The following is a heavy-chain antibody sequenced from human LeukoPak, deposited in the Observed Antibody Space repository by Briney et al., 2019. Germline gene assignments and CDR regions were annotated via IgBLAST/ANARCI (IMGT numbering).Heavy chain of an antibody. CDR3: ARDCRAGSSSWYGRDFDY. CDR1: GYTFTSYG. D-gene: IGHD6-13*01. CDR2: ISAYNGNT. Sequence: EASVKVSCKASGYTFTSYGISWVRQAPGQGLEWMGWISAYNGNTNYAQKLQGRVTMTTDTSTSTAYMELRSLRSDDTAVYYCARDCRAGSSSWYGRDFDYWGQGTLVTVSS. J-gene: IGHJ4*02. V-gene: IGHV1-18*01.